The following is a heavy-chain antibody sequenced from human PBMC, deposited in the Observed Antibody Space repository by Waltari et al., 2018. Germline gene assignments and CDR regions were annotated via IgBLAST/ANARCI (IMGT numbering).Heavy chain of an antibody. Sequence: EVQLVQSGAEVKKPGESLKISCEGSGYSFPSYWIGWVRQLPGKGLEWMGIIFPGDSDTRYSPSFQGQVTSSADKSISTAYLQWSSLKASDTAIYYCARGDKSSYWYYDLWGRGTAVTVSS. CDR1: GYSFPSYW. CDR3: ARGDKSSYWYYDL. J-gene: IGHJ2*01. D-gene: IGHD3-10*01. CDR2: IFPGDSDT. V-gene: IGHV5-51*03.